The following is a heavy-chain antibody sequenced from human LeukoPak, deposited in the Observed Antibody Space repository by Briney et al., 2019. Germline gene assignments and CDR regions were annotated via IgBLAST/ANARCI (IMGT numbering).Heavy chain of an antibody. CDR2: IRYDGSNK. CDR3: ARGYSSSWIDAFDI. CDR1: GFSFSDYA. Sequence: GGSLRLSCAASGFSFSDYAIYWVRQTPGKGLEWVAFIRYDGSNKIYADSVKGRFTISRDNSYNTVYLQMTGLRAEDTAVYYCARGYSSSWIDAFDIWGQGTMVTVSS. D-gene: IGHD6-13*01. J-gene: IGHJ3*02. V-gene: IGHV3-30*02.